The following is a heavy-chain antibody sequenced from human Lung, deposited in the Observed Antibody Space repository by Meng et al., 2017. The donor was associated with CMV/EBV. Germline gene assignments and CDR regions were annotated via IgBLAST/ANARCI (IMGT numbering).Heavy chain of an antibody. J-gene: IGHJ6*02. CDR1: GYTFTSYG. Sequence: ASVKVSXKASGYTFTSYGISWVRQAPGQGLEWMGWISAYNGNTNYAQKLQGRVTMTTDTSTSTAYMELRSLRSDDTAVYYCAISPGGPYDFWSGYFNYGMDVWGQGXTVTVSS. CDR3: AISPGGPYDFWSGYFNYGMDV. V-gene: IGHV1-18*01. CDR2: ISAYNGNT. D-gene: IGHD3-3*01.